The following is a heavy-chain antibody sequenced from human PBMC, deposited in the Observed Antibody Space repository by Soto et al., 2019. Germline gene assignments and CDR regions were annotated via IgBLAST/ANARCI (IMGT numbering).Heavy chain of an antibody. CDR1: GYTFTSYG. CDR3: ARDRLTFGWYPYGMDV. J-gene: IGHJ6*02. V-gene: IGHV1-18*01. D-gene: IGHD6-19*01. Sequence: QVQLVQSGAEVKKPGASVKVSCKASGYTFTSYGISWVRQAPGQGLEWMGWISAYNGNTNYAQKLQGRVTMTTDTATSTGYLELRSLRSDDTAVYYCARDRLTFGWYPYGMDVWGQGTTVTVSS. CDR2: ISAYNGNT.